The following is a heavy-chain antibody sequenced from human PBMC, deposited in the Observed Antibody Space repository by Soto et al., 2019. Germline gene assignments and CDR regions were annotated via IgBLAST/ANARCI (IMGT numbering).Heavy chain of an antibody. CDR3: ESGSGCSSTSCYSDYSYGMDV. D-gene: IGHD2-2*02. Sequence: QVQLVESGGGVVQPGRSLRLSCAASGFTFSSYGMHWVRQAPGKGLEWVAVIWYDGSNKYYADSVKGRFTISRDNSKNTLYLQMNSLRAEDTAVYYCESGSGCSSTSCYSDYSYGMDVWGQGTKVTVSS. CDR1: GFTFSSYG. V-gene: IGHV3-33*01. J-gene: IGHJ6*02. CDR2: IWYDGSNK.